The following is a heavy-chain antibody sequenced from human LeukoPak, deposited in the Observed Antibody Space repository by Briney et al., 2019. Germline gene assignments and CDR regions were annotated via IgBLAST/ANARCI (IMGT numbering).Heavy chain of an antibody. J-gene: IGHJ4*02. CDR1: GGSFSGYY. CDR3: ARSFRGEEGNIDPPGGD. V-gene: IGHV4-34*01. D-gene: IGHD3-10*01. CDR2: INHSGST. Sequence: SETLSLTCAVYGGSFSGYYWSWIRQPPGKGLEWIGEINHSGSTNYNPSLKSRVTISVDTSKNQFSLKLSSVTAADTAVYYCARSFRGEEGNIDPPGGDWGQGTLVTVSS.